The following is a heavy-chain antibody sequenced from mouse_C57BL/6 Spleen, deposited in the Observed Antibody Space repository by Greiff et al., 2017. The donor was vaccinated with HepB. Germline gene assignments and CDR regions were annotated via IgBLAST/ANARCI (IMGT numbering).Heavy chain of an antibody. CDR1: GYTFTSYW. CDR3: ASPPYDGYYVGWFAY. V-gene: IGHV1-64*01. CDR2: IHPNSGST. J-gene: IGHJ3*01. Sequence: QVQLQQPGAELVKPGASVKLSCKASGYTFTSYWMHWVKQRPGQGLEWIGMIHPNSGSTNYNEKFKSKATLTVDKSSSTAYMQLSSLTSEDSAVYYCASPPYDGYYVGWFAYWGQGTLVTVSA. D-gene: IGHD2-3*01.